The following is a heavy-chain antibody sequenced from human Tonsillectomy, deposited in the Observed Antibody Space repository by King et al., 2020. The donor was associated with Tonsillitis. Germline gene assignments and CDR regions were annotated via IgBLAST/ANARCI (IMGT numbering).Heavy chain of an antibody. CDR1: GFSVSTSGVG. V-gene: IGHV2-5*01. CDR2: IYWNDDN. J-gene: IGHJ4*02. D-gene: IGHD6-19*01. CDR3: TSGWHGTGDFDY. Sequence: TLQESGPTLVKPTQTLTLTCTFSGFSVSTSGVGVGWIRQPPGKALEWLALIYWNDDNRYSPSLKSRLTITKDTSKTQVVLTMTHMASVDPATYYFTSGWHGTGDFDYWGQGTLVTVSS.